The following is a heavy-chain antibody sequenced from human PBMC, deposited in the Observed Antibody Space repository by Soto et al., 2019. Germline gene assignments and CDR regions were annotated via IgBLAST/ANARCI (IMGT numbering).Heavy chain of an antibody. V-gene: IGHV1-8*01. J-gene: IGHJ5*01. Sequence: QVQLVQSGAEVRKPGASVKVSCKASGHTLASYDINWVRQATGQRLEWMGWMTPDSGDTGYAQKFQGRVTMTWDTSITTAYMELSSLRSDDTAVYYCARDPFYGWFDSWGQGTLVTVSS. CDR1: GHTLASYD. CDR3: ARDPFYGWFDS. CDR2: MTPDSGDT. D-gene: IGHD3-16*01.